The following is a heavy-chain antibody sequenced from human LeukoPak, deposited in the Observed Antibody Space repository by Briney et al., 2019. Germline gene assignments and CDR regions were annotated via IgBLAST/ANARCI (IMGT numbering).Heavy chain of an antibody. CDR3: ARGQDFWSGYYYYYYMDV. CDR1: GYTFIGYY. J-gene: IGHJ6*04. Sequence: ASVKVSCKPSGYTFIGYYIHWVRQAPGQGLEWMGWINPSSGDTNYAQTFQGRVTMTRDATISTAYIELSRLRSDDTAVYYCARGQDFWSGYYYYYYMDVWGKGTTVTVSS. V-gene: IGHV1-2*02. CDR2: INPSSGDT. D-gene: IGHD3-3*01.